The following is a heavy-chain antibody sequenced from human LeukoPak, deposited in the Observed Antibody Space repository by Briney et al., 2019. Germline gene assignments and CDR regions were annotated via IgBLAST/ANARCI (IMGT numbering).Heavy chain of an antibody. V-gene: IGHV3-21*01. Sequence: GGSLRLSCAASGVTFSSYSMNWVRQAPGKGLEWVSSISSSSSYIYYADSVKGRFTNSRDNAKNSLYLQMNSLRAEDTAVYYCARDVDTAIPPGLYYWGQGTLVTVSS. CDR1: GVTFSSYS. J-gene: IGHJ4*02. CDR3: ARDVDTAIPPGLYY. CDR2: ISSSSSYI. D-gene: IGHD5-18*01.